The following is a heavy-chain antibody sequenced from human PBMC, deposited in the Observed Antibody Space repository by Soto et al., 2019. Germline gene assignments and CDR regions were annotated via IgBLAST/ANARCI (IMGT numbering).Heavy chain of an antibody. V-gene: IGHV3-64*01. CDR2: ISTNGVGT. CDR3: ARRARPDFYCMDV. CDR1: GFTLSGYA. J-gene: IGHJ6*03. Sequence: EVQLVESGGGLAQPGGSLRLSCAASGFTLSGYAMDWVRQAPGKGLEYVSGISTNGVGTYYANSVQGRFTISRDNSKNTVYLQMGSLRPEDMAVYYCARRARPDFYCMDVWGKGTTVTVSS. D-gene: IGHD6-6*01.